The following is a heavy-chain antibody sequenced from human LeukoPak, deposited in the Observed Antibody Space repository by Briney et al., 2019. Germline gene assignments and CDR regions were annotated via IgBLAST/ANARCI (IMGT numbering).Heavy chain of an antibody. D-gene: IGHD4-23*01. CDR1: GFTFSSYS. Sequence: GGSLRLSCAASGFTFSSYSMNWVRQAPGKGLEWVSVICSGGSYIYYADSVKGRFTISRDNAKNSLYLQMNSLRAEDTAVYYCARVRWESAHDAFDIWGQGTMVTVSS. CDR2: ICSGGSYI. J-gene: IGHJ3*02. CDR3: ARVRWESAHDAFDI. V-gene: IGHV3-21*01.